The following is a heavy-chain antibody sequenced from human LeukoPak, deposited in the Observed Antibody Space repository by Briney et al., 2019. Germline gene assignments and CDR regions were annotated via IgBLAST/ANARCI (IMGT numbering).Heavy chain of an antibody. Sequence: PGGSLRLSCAASGFTFSSYGMHWVRQAPGKGLEWVAVIWYDGSNKYYADSVKGRFTISRDNSKNTLYLQMNSLRAEDTAVYYCAREAVAGPRVYYYYGMDVWGQGTTVTVSS. D-gene: IGHD6-19*01. CDR3: AREAVAGPRVYYYYGMDV. J-gene: IGHJ6*02. CDR1: GFTFSSYG. V-gene: IGHV3-33*01. CDR2: IWYDGSNK.